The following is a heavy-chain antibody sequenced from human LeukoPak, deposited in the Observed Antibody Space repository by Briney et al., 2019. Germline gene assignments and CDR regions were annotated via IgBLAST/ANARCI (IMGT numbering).Heavy chain of an antibody. D-gene: IGHD2-2*03. Sequence: ASVKVSCKASGYTFTSYYMHWVRQAPGQGLEWMGIINLSGGSTSYAQKFQGRVTMTRDASTSTVYMELSSLRSEDTAVYYCARGVDIVVVPAAIHPWGQGTLVTVSS. V-gene: IGHV1-46*03. CDR3: ARGVDIVVVPAAIHP. J-gene: IGHJ5*02. CDR1: GYTFTSYY. CDR2: INLSGGST.